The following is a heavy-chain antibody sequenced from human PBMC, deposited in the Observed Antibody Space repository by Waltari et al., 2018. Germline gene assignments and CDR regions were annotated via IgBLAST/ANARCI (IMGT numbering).Heavy chain of an antibody. CDR2: ISSNENTT. Sequence: EVQLVESGGGLVRPGGSLRLSLDASGFTFSSYWLQWVRQAPGKGLVWVSRISSNENTTTYADSVKGRFTISRDNAKNTLYLQMNSLRAEDTAVYYCARVEYSYGPYCFDSWGQGTPVTVSS. V-gene: IGHV3-74*01. CDR1: GFTFSSYW. CDR3: ARVEYSYGPYCFDS. D-gene: IGHD5-18*01. J-gene: IGHJ4*02.